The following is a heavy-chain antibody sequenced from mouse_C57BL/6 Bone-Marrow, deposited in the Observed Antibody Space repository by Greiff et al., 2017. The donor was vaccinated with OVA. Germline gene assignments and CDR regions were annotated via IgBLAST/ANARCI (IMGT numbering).Heavy chain of an antibody. CDR3: ARGRGFAY. CDR2: ISDGGSYT. J-gene: IGHJ3*01. Sequence: EVKLMESGGGLVKPRGSLKLSCAASGFTFSSYAMSWVRQTPEKRLEWVATISDGGSYTYYPDNVKGRFTISRDNAKNNLYLQMSHLKSEDTAMYYCARGRGFAYWGQGTLVTVSA. V-gene: IGHV5-4*03. CDR1: GFTFSSYA.